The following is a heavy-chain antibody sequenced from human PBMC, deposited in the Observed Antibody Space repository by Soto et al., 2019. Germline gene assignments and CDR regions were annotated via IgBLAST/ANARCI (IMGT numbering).Heavy chain of an antibody. D-gene: IGHD6-13*01. J-gene: IGHJ3*02. V-gene: IGHV4-4*02. CDR2: IYHSGST. Sequence: QVQLQESGPGLVKPSGTLSLTCAVSSGSISSSNWWSWVRQPPGKGLEWIGEIYHSGSTNYNPSLKSRVTRAVDQSKNRFSRKLSSVTAADTAVYYCARDGPSASSSWYNAFDIWGQGTMVTVSS. CDR3: ARDGPSASSSWYNAFDI. CDR1: SGSISSSNW.